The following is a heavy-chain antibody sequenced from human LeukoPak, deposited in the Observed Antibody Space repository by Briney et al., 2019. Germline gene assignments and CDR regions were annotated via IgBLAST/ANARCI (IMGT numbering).Heavy chain of an antibody. CDR3: ARRCSGGSCYDY. J-gene: IGHJ4*02. D-gene: IGHD2-15*01. CDR1: GYTYTSYY. V-gene: IGHV1-46*01. CDR2: INPSGGSA. Sequence: ASVKVSCKASGYTYTSYYINWVRQAPGQGLEWMGIINPSGGSASYAQKFQGRVTMTSDTSTSTVYMELSSLTSEDTAVYYCARRCSGGSCYDYWGQGALVTVSS.